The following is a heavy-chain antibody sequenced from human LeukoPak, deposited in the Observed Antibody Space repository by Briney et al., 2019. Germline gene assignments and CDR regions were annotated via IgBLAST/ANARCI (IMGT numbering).Heavy chain of an antibody. D-gene: IGHD7-27*01. CDR2: IYYSGNT. CDR3: PRNWGTDC. V-gene: IGHV4-39*01. CDR1: GGGSIGSSSHY. Sequence: SETLSLTCTVSGGGSIGSSSHYWGWIRQPPGKGLEWIGSIYYSGNTYYNPSLKSRVTISVDTSKNQFSLKLSSVTAADTAVYYCPRNWGTDCWGQGTLVTVSS. J-gene: IGHJ4*02.